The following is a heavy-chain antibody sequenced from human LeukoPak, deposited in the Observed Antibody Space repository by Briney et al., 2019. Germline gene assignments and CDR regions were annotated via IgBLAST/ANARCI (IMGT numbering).Heavy chain of an antibody. D-gene: IGHD6-6*01. J-gene: IGHJ4*02. CDR1: GYTFTSYY. CDR3: ARVGSIAARPNFDY. CDR2: INPSGGST. Sequence: ASVKVSCKASGYTFTSYYMHWVRQAPGQGLEWMGIINPSGGSTSYAQKLQGRVTMTTDTSTSTAYMELRSLRSDDTAVYYCARVGSIAARPNFDYWGQEALVTVSS. V-gene: IGHV1-46*01.